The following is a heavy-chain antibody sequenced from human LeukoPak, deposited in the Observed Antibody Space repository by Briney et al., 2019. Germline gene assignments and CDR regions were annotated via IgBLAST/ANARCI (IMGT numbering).Heavy chain of an antibody. CDR3: AREWIVGATSPEYYFDY. V-gene: IGHV3-66*01. Sequence: PGRSLRLSYAASGFTVSSNYMSWVRQAPGKGLEWVSVIYSGGSTYYADSVKGRFTISRDNSKNTLYLQMNSLRAEDTAVYYCAREWIVGATSPEYYFDYWGQGTLVTVSS. J-gene: IGHJ4*02. D-gene: IGHD1-26*01. CDR2: IYSGGST. CDR1: GFTVSSNY.